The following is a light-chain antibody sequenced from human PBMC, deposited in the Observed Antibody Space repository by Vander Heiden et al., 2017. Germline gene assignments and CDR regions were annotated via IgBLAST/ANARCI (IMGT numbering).Light chain of an antibody. J-gene: IGLJ2*01. V-gene: IGLV7-46*01. CDR1: TGAVTSGHY. CDR3: LLSYSGARGV. Sequence: QAVVTQEPSLTVPPGGTVTLPRGSSTGAVTSGHYPYWFQQRPGQAPRTLIYDTSNKDSRTPARFSGSGLGGKAALSLSGAQPEDEAEYYCLLSYSGARGVFGGGTKLTVL. CDR2: DTS.